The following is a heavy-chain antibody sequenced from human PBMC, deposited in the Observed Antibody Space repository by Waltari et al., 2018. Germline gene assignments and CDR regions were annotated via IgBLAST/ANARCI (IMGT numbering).Heavy chain of an antibody. CDR2: ISRSSSNK. CDR3: ASATRPMDAFDI. J-gene: IGHJ3*02. Sequence: EVQLVESGGGLVKHGGSLRLSCAASGFTFSSMNWVRQAPGKGLEWVSFISRSSSNKYYADSVKGRFTISGDNAKNALYLQMNSLRAEDTAVYYCASATRPMDAFDIWGQGTMVTVSS. V-gene: IGHV3-21*01. CDR1: GFTFSS.